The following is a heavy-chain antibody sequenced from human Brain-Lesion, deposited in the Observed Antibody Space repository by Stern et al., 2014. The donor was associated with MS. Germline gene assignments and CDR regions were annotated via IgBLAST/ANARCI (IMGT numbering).Heavy chain of an antibody. D-gene: IGHD5-18*01. J-gene: IGHJ4*02. CDR1: GDSLSSSTFY. CDR3: ARHQLGYGYAYLRY. Sequence: QVQLQESGPGLVKPSDTLSLTCSVSGDSLSSSTFYWGWIRQPPGKGPEWIGSVYYSGNTYYHPSLKSRVTISVAPPKTQFSLRLTSVTAADTAVYYCARHQLGYGYAYLRYWGQGTLVTVSS. CDR2: VYYSGNT. V-gene: IGHV4-39*01.